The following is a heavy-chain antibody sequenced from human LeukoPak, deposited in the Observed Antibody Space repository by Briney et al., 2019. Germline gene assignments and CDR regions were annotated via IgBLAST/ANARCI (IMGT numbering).Heavy chain of an antibody. J-gene: IGHJ5*02. Sequence: SVKVSCKASGGTFSSYTISWVRQAPGQGLEWMGRIIPILGIANYAQKFQGRVTITADKSTSTAYMELSSLRSEDTAVYYCAREGITYYYDSSGYYNNWFDPWGQGTLATVSS. D-gene: IGHD3-22*01. V-gene: IGHV1-69*04. CDR3: AREGITYYYDSSGYYNNWFDP. CDR2: IIPILGIA. CDR1: GGTFSSYT.